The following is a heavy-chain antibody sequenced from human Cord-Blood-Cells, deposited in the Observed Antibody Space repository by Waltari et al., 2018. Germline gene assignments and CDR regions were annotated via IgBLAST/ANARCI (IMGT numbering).Heavy chain of an antibody. CDR2: INHSGST. V-gene: IGHV4-34*01. J-gene: IGHJ4*02. D-gene: IGHD3-10*01. CDR3: ARLKARYGSGSYGH. Sequence: QVQLQQWGAGLVKPSETLSPTCAVYGGVFSGYYWSWIRQPPGKGLEWIGEINHSGSTNYNPSLKSRVTISVDTSKNQFSLKLSSVTAADTAVYYCARLKARYGSGSYGHWGQGTLVTVSS. CDR1: GGVFSGYY.